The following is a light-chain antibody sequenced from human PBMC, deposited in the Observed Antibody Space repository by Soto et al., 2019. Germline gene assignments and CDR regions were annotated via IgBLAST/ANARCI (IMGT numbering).Light chain of an antibody. Sequence: DIQMTQSPSTLPASFGDRVTITCRASQSISNWLAWYQQKPGTAPKLLIYHASTLESGVPSRFSGSVYGTDFNLTISSLQSEDFAVYYCQQYNNWPKTFGQGTKVDIK. CDR2: HAS. V-gene: IGKV1-5*01. CDR3: QQYNNWPKT. CDR1: QSISNW. J-gene: IGKJ1*01.